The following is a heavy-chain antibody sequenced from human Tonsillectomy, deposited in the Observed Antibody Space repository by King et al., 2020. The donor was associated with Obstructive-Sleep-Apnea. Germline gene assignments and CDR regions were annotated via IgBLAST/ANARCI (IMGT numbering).Heavy chain of an antibody. CDR3: AREWLGVDY. V-gene: IGHV4-59*01. Sequence: QLQESGPGLVKPSETLSLTCTVSGGSITSYYLSWIRQPPGKGLEWVGYIYYTGNANYNPSLKSRVTISVDTSKNQFSLRLSSVTAADTAVFYCAREWLGVDYWGQGTLVTVSS. J-gene: IGHJ4*02. CDR1: GGSITSYY. D-gene: IGHD6-19*01. CDR2: IYYTGNA.